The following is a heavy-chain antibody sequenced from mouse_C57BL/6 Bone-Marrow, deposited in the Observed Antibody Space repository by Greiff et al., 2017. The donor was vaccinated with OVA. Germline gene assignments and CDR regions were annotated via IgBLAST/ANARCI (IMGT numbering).Heavy chain of an antibody. J-gene: IGHJ2*01. D-gene: IGHD3-2*02. V-gene: IGHV1-64*01. Sequence: VQLQQPGAELVKPGASVKLSCKASGYTFTSYWMHWVKQRPGQGLEWIGMIHPNSGSTNYNEKFKSKATLTVDKSSSTAYMQLSSLTSEDSAVYYCARDQAAQATNFDYWGQGTTLTVSS. CDR1: GYTFTSYW. CDR3: ARDQAAQATNFDY. CDR2: IHPNSGST.